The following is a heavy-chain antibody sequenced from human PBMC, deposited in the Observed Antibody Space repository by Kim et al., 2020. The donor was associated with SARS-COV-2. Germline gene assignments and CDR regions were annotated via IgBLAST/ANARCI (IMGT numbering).Heavy chain of an antibody. CDR2: IRSKANSYAT. V-gene: IGHV3-73*01. D-gene: IGHD2-21*02. Sequence: GGSLRLSCAASGFTFSGSAMHWVRQASGKGLEWVGRIRSKANSYATAYAASVKGRFTISRDDSKNTAYLQMNSLKTEDTAVYYCTRHRTATAIGVVLVYGMDVWGQGTTVTVSS. J-gene: IGHJ6*02. CDR3: TRHRTATAIGVVLVYGMDV. CDR1: GFTFSGSA.